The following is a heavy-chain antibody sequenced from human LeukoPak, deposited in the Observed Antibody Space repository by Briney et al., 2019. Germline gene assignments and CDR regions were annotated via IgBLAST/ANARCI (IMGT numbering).Heavy chain of an antibody. Sequence: PSETLSLTCVVEGYYFSGFYWTWIRQAPGKGLEWIGEISYSGSTKSNTSLKSRVTIEVDTSKKQISLNLSSVTAADTAVYYCAKGKAAHYHSVTDEYYYYLDVWGKGTTVIVSS. D-gene: IGHD3-9*01. CDR2: ISYSGST. CDR1: GYYFSGFY. CDR3: AKGKAAHYHSVTDEYYYYLDV. V-gene: IGHV4-34*01. J-gene: IGHJ6*03.